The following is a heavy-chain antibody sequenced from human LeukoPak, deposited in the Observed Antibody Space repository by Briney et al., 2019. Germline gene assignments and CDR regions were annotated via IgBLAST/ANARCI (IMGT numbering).Heavy chain of an antibody. V-gene: IGHV4-4*07. J-gene: IGHJ5*02. D-gene: IGHD2-2*01. CDR1: GGSISSYY. CDR3: AREAGRGYCSSTSCSMGGNWFDP. Sequence: PSETLSLTCTVSGGSISSYYWSWIRQPAGQGLEWIGRIYTSGGTNYNPSLKSRVTMSVDTSKNQFSLKLSSVTAADTAVYYCAREAGRGYCSSTSCSMGGNWFDPWGQGTLVTVSS. CDR2: IYTSGGT.